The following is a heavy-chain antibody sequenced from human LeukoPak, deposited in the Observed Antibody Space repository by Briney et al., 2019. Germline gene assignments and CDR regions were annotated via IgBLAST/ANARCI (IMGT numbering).Heavy chain of an antibody. J-gene: IGHJ4*02. CDR2: IKQDGSEK. CDR1: GFTFSSYW. CDR3: ARIIAVAGTPYYFDY. V-gene: IGHV3-7*01. D-gene: IGHD6-19*01. Sequence: GGSLRLSCAASGFTFSSYWMSWVRQAPGKGLEWVANIKQDGSEKYYVDSVKGRFTISRDNAKNSLYLQMNSLRAEDTAVYYCARIIAVAGTPYYFDYWGQGTLVTVSS.